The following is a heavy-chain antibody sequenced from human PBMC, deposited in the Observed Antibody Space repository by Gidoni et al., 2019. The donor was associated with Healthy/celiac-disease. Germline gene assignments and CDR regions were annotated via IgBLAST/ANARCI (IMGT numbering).Heavy chain of an antibody. CDR3: TTIAVVTAGNDY. CDR1: GFTVSNAW. CDR2: IKSKTDGGTT. J-gene: IGHJ4*02. D-gene: IGHD2-21*02. Sequence: EVQLVESGGGWVKPGGSVRLSCAASGFTVSNAWMSWVRPAPGKGLGWVGRIKSKTDGGTTDYAAPVKGRFTISRDDSKNTLYLQMNSLKTEDTAVYYCTTIAVVTAGNDYWGQGTLVTVSS. V-gene: IGHV3-15*01.